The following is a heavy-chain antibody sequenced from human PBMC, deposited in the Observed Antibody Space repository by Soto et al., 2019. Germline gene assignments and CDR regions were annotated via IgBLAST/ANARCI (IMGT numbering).Heavy chain of an antibody. CDR1: GGSVSSGSYY. V-gene: IGHV4-61*01. Sequence: SETLSLTCTVSGGSVSSGSYYWSWIRQPPGKGLEWIGYIYYSGSTNYNPSLKSRVTISVDTSKNQFSLKLSSVTAADTAVYYCARGLVVAFFDVFDIWGKGTMVTVSS. D-gene: IGHD3-22*01. CDR2: IYYSGST. CDR3: ARGLVVAFFDVFDI. J-gene: IGHJ3*02.